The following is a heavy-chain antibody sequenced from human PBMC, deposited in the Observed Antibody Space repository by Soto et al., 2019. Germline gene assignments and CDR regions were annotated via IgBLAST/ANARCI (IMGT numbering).Heavy chain of an antibody. Sequence: LEALSLTCNGPGGSISSYYWSWIRQPTGKGLEWIGYIYYSGSTNYNPSLKSRVTISVDTSKNQFSLKLSSVTAADMAVYYCARRSPRNSYYYYMDVWGKGTTVTVSS. V-gene: IGHV4-59*01. CDR2: IYYSGST. D-gene: IGHD3-10*01. J-gene: IGHJ6*03. CDR3: ARRSPRNSYYYYMDV. CDR1: GGSISSYY.